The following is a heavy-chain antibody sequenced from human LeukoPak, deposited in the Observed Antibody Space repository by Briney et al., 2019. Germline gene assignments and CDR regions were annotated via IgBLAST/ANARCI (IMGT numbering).Heavy chain of an antibody. CDR3: ARAGNYYDSSGYFDY. J-gene: IGHJ4*02. D-gene: IGHD3-22*01. V-gene: IGHV4-4*02. CDR2: IHQSGST. CDR1: GDSISRNNW. Sequence: SGTLSLTCAVSGDSISRNNWWTWVGQPPGKGLEWIGEIHQSGSTNYIPSLKSRVTMSADKSKNQFSLRLSSVTAADTAVYYCARAGNYYDSSGYFDYWGQGTLVTVSS.